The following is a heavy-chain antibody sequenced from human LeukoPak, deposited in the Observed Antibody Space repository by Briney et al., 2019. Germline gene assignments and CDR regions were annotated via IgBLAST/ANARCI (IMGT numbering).Heavy chain of an antibody. CDR2: INSDGSST. Sequence: GGSLRLSXAASGFTFSSYWVHWVRQAPGKGLVWVSRINSDGSSTSYADSVKGRFTISRDNAKNTLYLQMNSLRAEDTAVYYCARVRYCTNGVCYTNFDYWGQGTLVTVSS. J-gene: IGHJ4*02. D-gene: IGHD2-8*01. CDR1: GFTFSSYW. V-gene: IGHV3-74*01. CDR3: ARVRYCTNGVCYTNFDY.